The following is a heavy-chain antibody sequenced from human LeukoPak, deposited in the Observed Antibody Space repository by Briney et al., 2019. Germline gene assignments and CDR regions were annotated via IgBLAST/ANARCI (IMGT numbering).Heavy chain of an antibody. CDR1: GYTFTDYY. V-gene: IGHV1-2*02. J-gene: IGHJ4*02. CDR3: AREYYDSSAYNQEAIDY. CDR2: INPNSGGT. D-gene: IGHD3-22*01. Sequence: GASVKVSCKASGYTFTDYYMHWVRQAPGQGLEWLGWINPNSGGTNYAQKFQGRVTMTRDTPISTAYMELSRLRSDDTAVYYCAREYYDSSAYNQEAIDYWGQGTLVTVSS.